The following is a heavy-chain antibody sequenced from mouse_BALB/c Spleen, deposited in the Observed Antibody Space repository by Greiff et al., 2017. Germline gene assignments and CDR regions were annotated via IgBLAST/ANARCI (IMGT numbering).Heavy chain of an antibody. J-gene: IGHJ2*01. V-gene: IGHV1-5*01. CDR1: GYTFTSYW. Sequence: EVQLVESGTVLARPGASVKMSCKASGYTFTSYWMHWVKQRPGQGLEWIGAIYPGNSDTSYNQKFKGKAKLTAVTSTSTAYMELSSLTNEDSAVYYCRACGWDSFDYWGQGTTLTVSS. CDR2: IYPGNSDT. CDR3: RACGWDSFDY.